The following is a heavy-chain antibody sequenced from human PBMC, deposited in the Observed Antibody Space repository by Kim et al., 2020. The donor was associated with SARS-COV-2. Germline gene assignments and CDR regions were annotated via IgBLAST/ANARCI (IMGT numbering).Heavy chain of an antibody. J-gene: IGHJ6*02. D-gene: IGHD2-15*01. CDR3: AKDRYCSGGSCSGGMDV. CDR2: ISGNGGVI. V-gene: IGHV3-43*02. Sequence: GGSLRLSCAASGFTFDDYAMHWVRQVPGKGLEWVSLISGNGGVIYYADSVKGRFTISRDNSKNSLYLQMNSLRTEDSALYYCAKDRYCSGGSCSGGMDVWGEGSTVTMSS. CDR1: GFTFDDYA.